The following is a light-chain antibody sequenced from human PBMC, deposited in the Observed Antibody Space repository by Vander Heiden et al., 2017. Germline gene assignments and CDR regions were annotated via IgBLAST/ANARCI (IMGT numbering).Light chain of an antibody. CDR3: QQYNNWPPYT. CDR2: GAS. Sequence: EIVMTQSPATLSVSPGERATLSCRASQSVSSNVAWYQQKPGQAPRLLIYGASTRATGIPARFSGSGYGTEFTLTISSRQSEDFAVYYCQQYNNWPPYTFGQGTKLEIK. V-gene: IGKV3-15*01. J-gene: IGKJ2*01. CDR1: QSVSSN.